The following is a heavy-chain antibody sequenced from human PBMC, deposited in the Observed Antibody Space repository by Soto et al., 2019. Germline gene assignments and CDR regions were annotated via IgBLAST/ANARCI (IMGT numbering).Heavy chain of an antibody. V-gene: IGHV3-30*18. D-gene: IGHD3-16*01. CDR2: ISYDGSDK. Sequence: PGGSLRLYCAASGFSFSSYGMHWVRQAPGKGLEWVAVISYDGSDKYYADSVKGRFTISRDDSKNTLYLQMNSLRAEDTAVYYCANTAGYDYVWGSSGLDPWGQGTLVTVSS. CDR3: ANTAGYDYVWGSSGLDP. CDR1: GFSFSSYG. J-gene: IGHJ5*02.